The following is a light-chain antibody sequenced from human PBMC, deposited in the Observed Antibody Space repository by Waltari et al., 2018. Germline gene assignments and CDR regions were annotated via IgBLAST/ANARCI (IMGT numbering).Light chain of an antibody. CDR1: QSLGSY. V-gene: IGKV3-11*01. J-gene: IGKJ1*01. CDR2: DAS. Sequence: EIVLTQSPATRSLSPGERATLPRRASQSLGSYLAWYQQKPGLPPRLLIYDASNRATGIPARFSGSGSGTDFTLTISSLEPEDFAVYFCQHRANSWTFGQGTKVEIK. CDR3: QHRANSWT.